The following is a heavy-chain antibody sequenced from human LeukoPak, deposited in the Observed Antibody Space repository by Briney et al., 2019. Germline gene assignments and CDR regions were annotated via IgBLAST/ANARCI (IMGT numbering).Heavy chain of an antibody. CDR1: GYTFTSYG. V-gene: IGHV1-18*01. CDR2: ISAYNGNT. CDR3: AGVKGAYYYDSSGYYWDAFDI. Sequence: GASVKVSCKASGYTFTSYGISWVRQAPGQGLEWMGWISAYNGNTNYAQKLQGRVTMTTDTSTSTAYMELRSLRSDDTAAYYCAGVKGAYYYDSSGYYWDAFDIWGQGTMVTVSS. D-gene: IGHD3-22*01. J-gene: IGHJ3*02.